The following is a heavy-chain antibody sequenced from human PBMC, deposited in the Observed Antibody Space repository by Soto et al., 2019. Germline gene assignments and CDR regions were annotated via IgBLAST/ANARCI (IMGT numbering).Heavy chain of an antibody. CDR3: AKGVVVATTYSQH. Sequence: QVQLVESGGGVVQPGRSLRLSCAASGFTFSSYGMHWVRQAPGKGLEWVAVISYDGSDKYYADSVKGRFTISRDNSNNALYVQMDSLRAEDTDVYYCAKGVVVATTYSQHWGQGTLVTVSS. J-gene: IGHJ1*01. CDR2: ISYDGSDK. D-gene: IGHD2-15*01. V-gene: IGHV3-30*18. CDR1: GFTFSSYG.